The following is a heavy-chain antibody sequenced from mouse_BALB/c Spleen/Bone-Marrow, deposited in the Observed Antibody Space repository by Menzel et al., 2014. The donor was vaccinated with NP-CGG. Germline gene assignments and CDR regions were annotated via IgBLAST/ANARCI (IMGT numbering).Heavy chain of an antibody. V-gene: IGHV1-5*01. CDR3: TNYFGSSDAMDY. D-gene: IGHD1-1*01. J-gene: IGHJ4*01. Sequence: VQLQQSGTVLARPGASVKMSCKASGYTFTRYWMHWVKQRPGQGLEWIGAIYPGNGDTTYNQHFKDKAKLTAVTSTNTAYMEVGSLTNEDSAVYCCTNYFGSSDAMDYWGQGTSVTVSS. CDR2: IYPGNGDT. CDR1: GYTFTRYW.